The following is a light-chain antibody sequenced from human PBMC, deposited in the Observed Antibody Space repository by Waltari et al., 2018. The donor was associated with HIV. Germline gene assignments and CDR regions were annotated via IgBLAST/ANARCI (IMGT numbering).Light chain of an antibody. V-gene: IGLV1-40*01. CDR3: QSYDISLTGLWV. Sequence: SVLTQPPSVSGAPGQSVSIPCSGNASNIGAGFDVHWYRQSPGTAPKLVILGDTVRPAGITDRFSGSRSLNSVSLDISGLRAEDAGDYYCQSYDISLTGLWVFGGGTKLTVL. CDR2: GDT. CDR1: ASNIGAGFD. J-gene: IGLJ3*02.